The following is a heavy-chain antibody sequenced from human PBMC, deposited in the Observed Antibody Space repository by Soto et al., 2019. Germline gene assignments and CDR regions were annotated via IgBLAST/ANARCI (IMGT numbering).Heavy chain of an antibody. V-gene: IGHV3-23*01. J-gene: IGHJ4*02. CDR1: GFTFSSYA. D-gene: IGHD6-19*01. Sequence: EVQLLESGGGLVQPGGSLRLSCAASGFTFSSYAMSWVRQAPGKGLEWVSAISGSGGSTYYADSVKGRFTISRDNSKNPLFVRMNSLKAEDTAVYYCARRSSGWYFDYWGQGTLVTVSS. CDR3: ARRSSGWYFDY. CDR2: ISGSGGST.